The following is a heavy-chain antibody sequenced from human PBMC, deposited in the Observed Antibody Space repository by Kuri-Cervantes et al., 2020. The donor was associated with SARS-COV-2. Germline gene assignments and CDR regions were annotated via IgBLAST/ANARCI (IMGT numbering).Heavy chain of an antibody. CDR1: GFTFSSYS. D-gene: IGHD7-27*01. Sequence: GESLKISCAASGFTFSSYSMNWVRQAPGKGLEWVSSISSSSSYIYYADSVKGRFTISRGNAKNSLYLQMSSLRAEDTAVYYCARDLRLGKSLDYWGQGTLVTDSS. J-gene: IGHJ4*02. V-gene: IGHV3-21*01. CDR3: ARDLRLGKSLDY. CDR2: ISSSSSYI.